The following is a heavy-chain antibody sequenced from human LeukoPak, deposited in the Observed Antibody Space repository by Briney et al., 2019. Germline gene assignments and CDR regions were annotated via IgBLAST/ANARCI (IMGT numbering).Heavy chain of an antibody. CDR3: ARDSLMWELIDGGWFDP. V-gene: IGHV3-74*01. CDR1: GFIFSNYW. D-gene: IGHD1-26*01. J-gene: IGHJ5*02. CDR2: IRSDGSRP. Sequence: GGSLRLSCAASGFIFSNYWMHWVRQAPGEGLVCVSHIRSDGSRPSYADSVTGRFTTSRDNSKNTLYLQMNSLRAEDTAVYYCARDSLMWELIDGGWFDPWGQGTLVTVSS.